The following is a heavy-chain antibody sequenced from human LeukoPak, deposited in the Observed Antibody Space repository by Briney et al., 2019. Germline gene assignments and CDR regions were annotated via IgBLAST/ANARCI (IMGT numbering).Heavy chain of an antibody. CDR3: ARGGYYYESSGHDY. V-gene: IGHV1-46*01. CDR2: INPSGGST. J-gene: IGHJ4*02. CDR1: GYTFTSYY. Sequence: ASVKVSCKASGYTFTSYYMHWVRQAPGQGLQWMGNINPSGGSTNYAQNFQGRVTMTRDTSTSTVYMELSSLRSDDTAVHYCARGGYYYESSGHDYWGQGTLVTVSS. D-gene: IGHD3-22*01.